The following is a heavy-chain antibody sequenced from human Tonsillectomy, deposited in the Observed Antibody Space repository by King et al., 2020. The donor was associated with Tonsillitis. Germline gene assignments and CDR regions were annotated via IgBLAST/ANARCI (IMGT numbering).Heavy chain of an antibody. Sequence: ITLKESGPNLVKPTQTLTLTCTFSGLSVSTSGVGVGWIRQPPGKALEWLARIDWGDGKSFGPLLRSRVTSAKETSKNQVVLTITKMDPVDTGTYYCANRKNAAASGTGAFDIWGQGTVVTVSS. CDR2: IDWGDGK. J-gene: IGHJ3*02. D-gene: IGHD6-13*01. CDR3: ANRKNAAASGTGAFDI. CDR1: GLSVSTSGVG. V-gene: IGHV2-5*05.